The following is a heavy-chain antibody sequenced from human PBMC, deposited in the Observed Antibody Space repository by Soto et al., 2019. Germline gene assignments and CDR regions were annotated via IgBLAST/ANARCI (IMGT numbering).Heavy chain of an antibody. J-gene: IGHJ4*02. V-gene: IGHV4-61*01. D-gene: IGHD2-8*01. CDR3: MRSHGAY. CDR2: TSYSGTA. CDR1: GGSVSSGPYH. Sequence: QVQLQESGPGLVKTSETLSLTCTVSGGSVSSGPYHSHWVRQPPGKGLEWIGHTSYSGTANYKPSLRGRVIMATDTSMNQFSLRLASVTAADTAVYYCMRSHGAYWGQGALVTVSP.